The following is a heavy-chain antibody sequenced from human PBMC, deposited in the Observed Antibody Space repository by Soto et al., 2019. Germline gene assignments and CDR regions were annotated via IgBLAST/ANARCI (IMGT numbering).Heavy chain of an antibody. D-gene: IGHD3-22*01. Sequence: SETLSLTCTVSGGSISSYYWSWIRQPPGKGLEWIGYIYYSGSTNYNPSLKSRVTISVDTSKNQFSLKLSSVTAADTAVYYCARHDPYYDSSGSSFDYWGQGTLVTVSS. V-gene: IGHV4-59*08. CDR3: ARHDPYYDSSGSSFDY. CDR1: GGSISSYY. CDR2: IYYSGST. J-gene: IGHJ4*02.